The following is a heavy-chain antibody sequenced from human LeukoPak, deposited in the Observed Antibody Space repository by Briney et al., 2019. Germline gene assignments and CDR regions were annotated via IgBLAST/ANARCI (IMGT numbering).Heavy chain of an antibody. CDR1: GFTFSSHA. J-gene: IGHJ6*03. CDR3: TNICASEWAGCDYYYYRDV. CDR2: ISVSGGNT. Sequence: GGSLRLSCAASGFTFSSHAMSWVRQAPGKGLEWVSGISVSGGNTYYADSVKGRFTISRDNSKKTLYLQMNSLRAEDTALYYCTNICASEWAGCDYYYYRDVWGKGTTVTVSS. V-gene: IGHV3-23*01. D-gene: IGHD1-26*01.